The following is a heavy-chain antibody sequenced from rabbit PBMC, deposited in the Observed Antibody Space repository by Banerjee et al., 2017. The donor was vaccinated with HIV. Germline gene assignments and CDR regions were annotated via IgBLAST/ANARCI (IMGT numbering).Heavy chain of an antibody. CDR3: ARDSASSFSSYGMDL. CDR2: IDTGSSGFT. V-gene: IGHV1S45*01. J-gene: IGHJ6*01. D-gene: IGHD8-1*01. Sequence: QEQVEESGGGLVQPEGSLSLTCTASGFSFSFNYYMCCVRKVPGKGPEWIACIDTGSSGFTYFANWAKGRFTISKTSSTTVTLQMTSLTAADTATYFCARDSASSFSSYGMDLWGQGTLVTVS. CDR1: GFSFSFNYY.